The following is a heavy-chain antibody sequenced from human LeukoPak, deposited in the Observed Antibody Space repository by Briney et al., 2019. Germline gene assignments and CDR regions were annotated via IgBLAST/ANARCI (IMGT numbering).Heavy chain of an antibody. CDR2: VFYSGST. D-gene: IGHD4-17*01. V-gene: IGHV4-31*03. CDR3: ARDPTRYGDYGMDV. J-gene: IGHJ6*02. Sequence: TASETLSLACTVSGGSISSGDYYWSWIRQHPGKGLEWIGYVFYSGSTYYNPSLKSRVTISVDTSKNQFSLKLSSVTAADTAVYYCARDPTRYGDYGMDVWGQGTTVTVSS. CDR1: GGSISSGDYY.